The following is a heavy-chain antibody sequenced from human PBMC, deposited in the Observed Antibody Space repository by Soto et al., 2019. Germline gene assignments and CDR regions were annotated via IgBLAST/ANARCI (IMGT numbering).Heavy chain of an antibody. CDR1: GYTFTSYA. D-gene: IGHD3-9*01. CDR2: INAGNGNT. CDR3: ARDELLTGYDYYYYGMDV. Sequence: ASVKVSCKASGYTFTSYAMLWVRQAPGQRLEWMGWINAGNGNTKYSQKFQGRVTITRDTSASTAYMELSSLRSEDTAVYYCARDELLTGYDYYYYGMDVWGQGTTVTVSS. V-gene: IGHV1-3*01. J-gene: IGHJ6*02.